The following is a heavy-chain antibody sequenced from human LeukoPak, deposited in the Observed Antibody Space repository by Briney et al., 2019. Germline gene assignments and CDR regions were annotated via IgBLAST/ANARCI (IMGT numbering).Heavy chain of an antibody. CDR1: GFTFSSYA. Sequence: GGSLRLSCAASGFTFSSYAMSWVRQAPGKGLEWVSAISGSGGTIYYADSVKGRFTISRDNAKNSLYVQMNSLRAEDTAVYYCARGRKTGNYPPLDYWGQGTLVTVSS. CDR3: ARGRKTGNYPPLDY. D-gene: IGHD7-27*01. CDR2: ISGSGGTI. V-gene: IGHV3-23*01. J-gene: IGHJ4*02.